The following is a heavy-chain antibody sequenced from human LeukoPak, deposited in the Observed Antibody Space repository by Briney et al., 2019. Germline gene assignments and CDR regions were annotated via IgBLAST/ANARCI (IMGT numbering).Heavy chain of an antibody. CDR2: IIPILGIA. J-gene: IGHJ4*01. CDR1: GGTFSSYA. V-gene: IGHV1-69*04. D-gene: IGHD1-7*01. Sequence: EASVKVSCKASGGTFSSYAISWVRQAPGQGLEWMGRIIPILGIANYAQKFQGRVTITADKSTSTAYMELSSLRSEDTAVYYCARVERTGTTSRGNYWGQGTLVIVSS. CDR3: ARVERTGTTSRGNY.